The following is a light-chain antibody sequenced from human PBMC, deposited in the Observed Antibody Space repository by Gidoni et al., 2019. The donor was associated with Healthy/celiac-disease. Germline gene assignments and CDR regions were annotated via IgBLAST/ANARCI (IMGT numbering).Light chain of an antibody. CDR2: DAS. V-gene: IGKV3-11*01. Sequence: DIVFTQSPATLSLSPGESATLSCSAIQRVSRYLAWYQQKPGQAPRLLIYDASNRATGIQARFSGRGSGTDVTLTISSLEPEDFAVYYGQQRSNWPPVTFGGGTKVEIK. CDR1: QRVSRY. J-gene: IGKJ4*01. CDR3: QQRSNWPPVT.